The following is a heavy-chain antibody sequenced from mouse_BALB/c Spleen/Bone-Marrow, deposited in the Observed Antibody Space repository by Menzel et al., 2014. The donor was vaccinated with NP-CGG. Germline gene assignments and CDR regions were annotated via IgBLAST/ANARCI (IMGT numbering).Heavy chain of an antibody. CDR2: ISSGGSYT. J-gene: IGHJ2*01. CDR3: ARQTYYDYDGYFDY. V-gene: IGHV5-6*01. CDR1: GFTFSSYG. Sequence: EVQLVESGGDLVKPGGSLKLSCAASGFTFSSYGMSWVRQTPDKRLEWVATISSGGSYTYYPDSVKGRFTISRDNAKSTLYLQMSSLKSEDTAMYYCARQTYYDYDGYFDYWGQGTTLTVSS. D-gene: IGHD2-4*01.